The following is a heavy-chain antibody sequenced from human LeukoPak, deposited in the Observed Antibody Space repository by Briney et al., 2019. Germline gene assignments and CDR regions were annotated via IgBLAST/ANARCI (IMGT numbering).Heavy chain of an antibody. D-gene: IGHD2-15*01. CDR1: GNTFTRYG. J-gene: IGHJ4*02. Sequence: ASVKVSCTASGNTFTRYGMNWVRQAPGQGLEWMGWINTNTGNPTYAQGFTGRFVFSLDTSVSTAYLHISSLKAEDTAVYYCARGTCSGGSCSYAYWGQGTLVTVSS. V-gene: IGHV7-4-1*02. CDR2: INTNTGNP. CDR3: ARGTCSGGSCSYAY.